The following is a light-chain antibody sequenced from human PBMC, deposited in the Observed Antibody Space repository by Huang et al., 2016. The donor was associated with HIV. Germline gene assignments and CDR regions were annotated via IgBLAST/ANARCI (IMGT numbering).Light chain of an antibody. Sequence: DIQMTQSPSSLSASIGDRVTISCRASQGIDNNLAWFQQKPGKAPNSLIFAASSLQSGVPSKFSGSGSGTDFTLTINGLQPDDFATYYCQQYINYPYTFGQGTRLEI. CDR3: QQYINYPYT. CDR2: AAS. CDR1: QGIDNN. J-gene: IGKJ2*01. V-gene: IGKV1-16*02.